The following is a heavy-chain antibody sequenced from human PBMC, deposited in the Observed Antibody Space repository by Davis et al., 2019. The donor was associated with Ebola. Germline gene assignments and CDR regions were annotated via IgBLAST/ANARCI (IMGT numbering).Heavy chain of an antibody. J-gene: IGHJ5*02. V-gene: IGHV3-74*01. CDR1: GFTFSSYW. CDR2: INKDGSGT. Sequence: HTGGSLRLSCAASGFTFSSYWMNWVRHAPGKGLVWVSRINKDGSGTSYADSVKGRITISRDNAKNSLYLQMNSLRAEDTAVYYCARDLNWFDPWGQGTLVTVSS. CDR3: ARDLNWFDP.